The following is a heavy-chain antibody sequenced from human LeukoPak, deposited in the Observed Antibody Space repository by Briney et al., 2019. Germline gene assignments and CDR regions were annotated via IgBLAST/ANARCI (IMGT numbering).Heavy chain of an antibody. Sequence: PSETLSLTCTVSGGSVSSISSYWGWIRQPPGKGLEWMGSIRYSGRTYYNPSLQSRVTMSVDTSKNRFSLRLSSVTAADTAVYSCARHYYDSSGLAYYFDNWGQGTLVTVSS. CDR3: ARHYYDSSGLAYYFDN. V-gene: IGHV4-39*01. J-gene: IGHJ4*02. D-gene: IGHD3-22*01. CDR2: IRYSGRT. CDR1: GGSVSSISSY.